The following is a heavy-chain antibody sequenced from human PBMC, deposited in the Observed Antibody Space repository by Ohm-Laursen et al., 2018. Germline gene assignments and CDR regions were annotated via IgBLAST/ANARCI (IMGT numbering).Heavy chain of an antibody. CDR1: GDSINNYY. V-gene: IGHV4-4*07. D-gene: IGHD1-1*01. Sequence: GTLSLTCTVSGDSINNYYWSWIRQPAGKGLEWIGRMYATGSSNYNPSLNSRVTMSVDTSKNQFSLKLSSVTAADTAVYYCARYTAPYYYYGMDVWGQGTTVTVSS. J-gene: IGHJ6*02. CDR2: MYATGSS. CDR3: ARYTAPYYYYGMDV.